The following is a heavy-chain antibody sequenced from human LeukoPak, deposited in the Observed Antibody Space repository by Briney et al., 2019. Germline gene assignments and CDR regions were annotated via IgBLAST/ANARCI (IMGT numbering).Heavy chain of an antibody. CDR2: LWYDGSNK. J-gene: IGHJ4*02. CDR1: GFTFSSYG. Sequence: GRSLRLSSAAPGFTFSSYGRHWVRQAPGKGLEWVAVLWYDGSNKDHADSVKGPSTTSRDNPANTLHLQMNRPRAEDTALYYCASDGIAVDRGIGYFDYWGQGTLVTVSS. D-gene: IGHD6-13*01. V-gene: IGHV3-33*01. CDR3: ASDGIAVDRGIGYFDY.